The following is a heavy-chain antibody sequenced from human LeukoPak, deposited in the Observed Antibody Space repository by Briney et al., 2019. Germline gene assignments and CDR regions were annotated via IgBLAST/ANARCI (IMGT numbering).Heavy chain of an antibody. J-gene: IGHJ6*03. CDR3: ASGYCSSTSCYAHYYYYYYMDV. V-gene: IGHV4-38-2*02. Sequence: SETLSLTCTVSGYSISSGYYWGWIRQPPGKGLEWIGSIYHSGSTYYNPSLKSRVTISVDTSKNQFSLKLSSVTAADTAVYYCASGYCSSTSCYAHYYYYYYMDVWGKGTTVTISS. D-gene: IGHD2-2*01. CDR2: IYHSGST. CDR1: GYSISSGYY.